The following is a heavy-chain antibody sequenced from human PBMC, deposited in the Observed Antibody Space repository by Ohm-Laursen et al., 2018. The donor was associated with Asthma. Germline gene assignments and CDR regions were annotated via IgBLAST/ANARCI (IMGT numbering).Heavy chain of an antibody. J-gene: IGHJ1*01. Sequence: SLRLSCAASGFTFRNYAMTWVRQAPGKGLEWVSTISLGGGGTYFADSVRGRFTISGDDSKNTLYLQMHSLRAEDTAVYYCARIGPEWELPGREYSLIHWGQGTLVTVSS. D-gene: IGHD1-26*01. CDR2: ISLGGGGT. V-gene: IGHV3-23*01. CDR3: ARIGPEWELPGREYSLIH. CDR1: GFTFRNYA.